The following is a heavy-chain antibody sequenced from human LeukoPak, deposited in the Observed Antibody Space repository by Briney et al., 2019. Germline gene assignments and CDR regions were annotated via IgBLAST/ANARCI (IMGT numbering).Heavy chain of an antibody. V-gene: IGHV1-69*05. CDR3: AGTLGGSSRRFDY. J-gene: IGHJ4*02. CDR2: IIPIFGTA. D-gene: IGHD1-26*01. CDR1: GGTFSSYA. Sequence: SVKVSCKASGGTFSSYAISWVRQAPGQGLEWMGGIIPIFGTANYAQKFQGRVTITTDESTSTAYMELSSLRSEDTAVYYCAGTLGGSSRRFDYWGQGTLVTVSS.